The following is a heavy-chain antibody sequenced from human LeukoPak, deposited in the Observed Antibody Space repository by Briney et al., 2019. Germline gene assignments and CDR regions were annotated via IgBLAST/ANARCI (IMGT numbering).Heavy chain of an antibody. J-gene: IGHJ5*02. CDR1: GFTFTSYA. CDR3: AKGSSGYFADL. D-gene: IGHD3-22*01. CDR2: ISGGGEDT. Sequence: GGSLRLSCAASGFTFTSYAMSWIRQAPGKGLEWVSAISGGGEDTYYPDSVKGRFTISRDNSKNTLFLQMSSLRAEDTALYYCAKGSSGYFADLWGQGTLVTVSS. V-gene: IGHV3-23*01.